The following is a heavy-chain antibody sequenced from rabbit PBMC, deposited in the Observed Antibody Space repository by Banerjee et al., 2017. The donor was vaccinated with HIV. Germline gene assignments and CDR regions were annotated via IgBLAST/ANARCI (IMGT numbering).Heavy chain of an antibody. D-gene: IGHD2-1*01. V-gene: IGHV1S40*01. CDR2: IYAGSSGST. J-gene: IGHJ2*01. CDR1: GFSFSSSYC. CDR3: ARSYGGYGYALDL. Sequence: QSLEESGGDLVKPGASLTLTCTASGFSFSSSYCICWVRQAPGKGLEWIACIYAGSSGSTYYASWAKGRFTISKTSSTTVTLQMTSLTAADTATYFCARSYGGYGYALDLWGPGTLVTVS.